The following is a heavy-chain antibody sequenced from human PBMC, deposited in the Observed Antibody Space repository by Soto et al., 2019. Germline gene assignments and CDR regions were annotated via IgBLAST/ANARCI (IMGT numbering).Heavy chain of an antibody. CDR1: GGTFSSYA. Sequence: SVKVSCKASGGTFSSYAISWVRQAPGQGLEWMGGIIPIFGTANYAQKFQGRVTITADKSTSTAYMELSSLRSEDTAVYYCARDLRGAARLWFDPWGQGTLVTVSS. CDR3: ARDLRGAARLWFDP. CDR2: IIPIFGTA. D-gene: IGHD6-6*01. J-gene: IGHJ5*02. V-gene: IGHV1-69*06.